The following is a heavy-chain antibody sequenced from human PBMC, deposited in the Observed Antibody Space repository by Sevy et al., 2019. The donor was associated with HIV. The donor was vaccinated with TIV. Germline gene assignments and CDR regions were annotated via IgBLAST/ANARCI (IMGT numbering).Heavy chain of an antibody. J-gene: IGHJ3*02. Sequence: GGSLRLSCAASGFNFSSYGMHWVRQAPGKGLEWVAVISYAGSSKYYADSMKGRFTISRDNSKNTLCLQINSLRAGDRAVYYCAKESGSYYDFWSGHDAFDIWGQGTMVTVSS. CDR2: ISYAGSSK. V-gene: IGHV3-30*18. D-gene: IGHD3-3*01. CDR3: AKESGSYYDFWSGHDAFDI. CDR1: GFNFSSYG.